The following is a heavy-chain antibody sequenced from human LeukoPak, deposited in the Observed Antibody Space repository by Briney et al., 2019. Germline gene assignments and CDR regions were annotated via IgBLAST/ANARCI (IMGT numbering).Heavy chain of an antibody. CDR2: ITGSDGSS. V-gene: IGHV3-23*01. CDR1: GFTFTNYA. CDR3: ARDQAAAGTMDY. D-gene: IGHD6-13*01. Sequence: GTSLRLSCVASGFTFTNYAMSWVRQAPGKGLEWVSAITGSDGSSYYADSVKGRFTISRDNAKNSLYLQMNSLRAEDTAVYYCARDQAAAGTMDYWGQGTLVTVSS. J-gene: IGHJ4*02.